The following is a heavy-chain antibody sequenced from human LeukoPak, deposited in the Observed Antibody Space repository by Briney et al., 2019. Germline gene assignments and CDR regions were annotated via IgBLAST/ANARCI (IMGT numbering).Heavy chain of an antibody. Sequence: SETLSLTCTVSGGSISSGSYYWSWIRRPAGKGLEWIGRIYTSGSTNYNPSLKSRVTMSVGTSKNQFSLKLSSVTAADTAIYYCARDGVQLPPQDYFYYMDVWGKGTTVTVSS. V-gene: IGHV4-61*02. D-gene: IGHD1-26*01. CDR1: GGSISSGSYY. CDR2: IYTSGST. J-gene: IGHJ6*03. CDR3: ARDGVQLPPQDYFYYMDV.